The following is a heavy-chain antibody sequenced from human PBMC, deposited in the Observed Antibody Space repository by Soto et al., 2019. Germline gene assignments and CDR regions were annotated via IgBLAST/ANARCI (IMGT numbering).Heavy chain of an antibody. CDR3: ARNRVGISWYADY. V-gene: IGHV4-30-2*01. CDR1: GGSISSGGSS. J-gene: IGHJ4*02. Sequence: QLQLQESGSGLVKPSETLSLTCSVSGGSISSGGSSWRWIRQPPGKGLEWIGYIYHSGSTHYNPSLKSRVTISVDRSKNQFSLKLTSVTAADTAVYYCARNRVGISWYADYWGRGTRVIVSS. CDR2: IYHSGST. D-gene: IGHD6-13*01.